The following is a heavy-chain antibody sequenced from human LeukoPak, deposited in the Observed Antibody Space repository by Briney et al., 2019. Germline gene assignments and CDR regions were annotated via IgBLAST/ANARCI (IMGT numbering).Heavy chain of an antibody. Sequence: ASVKVSCKASGYTFTNYDVNWVRQATGQGLEWMGWMNPKSNNRGYAQKFQGRVTITTNTSISTAYMELSSLRSEDTAVYYCARVGKSSVLPVDYWGQGTLVTVSS. CDR1: GYTFTNYD. V-gene: IGHV1-8*03. CDR3: ARVGKSSVLPVDY. D-gene: IGHD6-25*01. CDR2: MNPKSNNR. J-gene: IGHJ4*02.